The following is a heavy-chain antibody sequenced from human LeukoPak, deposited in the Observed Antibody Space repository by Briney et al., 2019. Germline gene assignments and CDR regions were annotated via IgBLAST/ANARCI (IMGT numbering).Heavy chain of an antibody. D-gene: IGHD6-19*01. V-gene: IGHV4-4*07. J-gene: IGHJ4*02. CDR2: IYTSGST. Sequence: KTSETLSLTCTVSGGSISGYYWSWIRQPAGKGLEWIGRIYTSGSTSYNPSLKSRVTMSVDTSKNQFSLKLSSVTAADTAVYYCARVWYSSGWYYFDYWGQGTLVTVSS. CDR3: ARVWYSSGWYYFDY. CDR1: GGSISGYY.